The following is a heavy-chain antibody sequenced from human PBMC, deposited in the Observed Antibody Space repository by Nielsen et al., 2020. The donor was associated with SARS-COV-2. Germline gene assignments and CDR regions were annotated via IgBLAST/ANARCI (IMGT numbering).Heavy chain of an antibody. D-gene: IGHD3-10*01. CDR3: ARDRVDFGSGTYYYYYGMDV. J-gene: IGHJ6*02. Sequence: VRQAPGKGLEWVAVISYDGSNKYYADSVKGRFTISRDNSKNTLYLQMNSLRAEDTAVYYCARDRVDFGSGTYYYYYGMDVWGQGTTVTVSS. V-gene: IGHV3-30*04. CDR2: ISYDGSNK.